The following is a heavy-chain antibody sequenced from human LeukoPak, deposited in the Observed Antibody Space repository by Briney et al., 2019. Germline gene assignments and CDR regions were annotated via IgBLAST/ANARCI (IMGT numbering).Heavy chain of an antibody. D-gene: IGHD3-10*01. CDR1: GFTFSSYA. V-gene: IGHV3-7*01. J-gene: IGHJ4*02. Sequence: GGSLRLSCAASGFTFSSYAMSWVRQAPGKGLEWVANIKQDGSEKYYVDSVKGRFTISRDNAKNSLYLQMHSLRAEDTAVYYCAISRSGRSDYFDYWGQGTLVTVSS. CDR2: IKQDGSEK. CDR3: AISRSGRSDYFDY.